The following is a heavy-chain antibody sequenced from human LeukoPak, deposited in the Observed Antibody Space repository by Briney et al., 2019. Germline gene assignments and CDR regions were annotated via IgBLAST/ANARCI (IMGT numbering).Heavy chain of an antibody. Sequence: ASVKVSCKASGYTFRGHYIHWLRQAPGQGLEWMGWINPNNGDAKYAQKFQGRVTMTRDTSISTAYMELSRLRSDDTAVYYCARGVAGSYYYYYMDVWGKGTTVTVSS. CDR2: INPNNGDA. J-gene: IGHJ6*03. CDR3: ARGVAGSYYYYYMDV. D-gene: IGHD6-19*01. V-gene: IGHV1-2*02. CDR1: GYTFRGHY.